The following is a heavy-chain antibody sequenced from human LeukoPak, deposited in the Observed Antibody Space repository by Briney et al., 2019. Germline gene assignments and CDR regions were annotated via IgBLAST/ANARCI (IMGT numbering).Heavy chain of an antibody. D-gene: IGHD6-19*01. Sequence: SETLSLTCTVSGGSIRTYYWSWIRQPPGKGLEWLGCISYSGNINYNPSLKSRVTISVDTSKNQFSLKLSSVTAADTAVYYCARLLVSSDTDYFDYWGQGTLVTVSS. V-gene: IGHV4-59*08. J-gene: IGHJ4*02. CDR1: GGSIRTYY. CDR2: ISYSGNI. CDR3: ARLLVSSDTDYFDY.